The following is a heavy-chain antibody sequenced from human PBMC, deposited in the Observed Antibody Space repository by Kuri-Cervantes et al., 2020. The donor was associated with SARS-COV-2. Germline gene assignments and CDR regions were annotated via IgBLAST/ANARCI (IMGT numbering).Heavy chain of an antibody. CDR1: GGSISSYY. CDR3: ARHSTRTNWFDP. Sequence: SETLSLTCTVSGGSISSYYWSWIRQPAGKGLEWIGRIYTSGSTNYNPSLKSRVTISVDTSKTQFSLKLSSVTAADTAVYYCARHSTRTNWFDPWGQGTLVTVSS. J-gene: IGHJ5*02. CDR2: IYTSGST. V-gene: IGHV4-4*07.